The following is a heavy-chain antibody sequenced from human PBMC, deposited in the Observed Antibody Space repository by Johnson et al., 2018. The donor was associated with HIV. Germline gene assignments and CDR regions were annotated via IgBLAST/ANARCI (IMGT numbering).Heavy chain of an antibody. CDR2: MSYDGSNK. J-gene: IGHJ3*02. CDR1: GFTFNNYA. CDR3: ARDNSRSWFDYDAFDI. D-gene: IGHD6-13*01. V-gene: IGHV3-30*04. Sequence: QVQLVESGGGVVRPGKSLRLSCAASGFTFNNYAMHWVRQAPGKGLEWVAVMSYDGSNKDYADSGKGRFTISRDNSKNTLYLQMNSLRAEETAVYYCARDNSRSWFDYDAFDIWGQGTMVTVSS.